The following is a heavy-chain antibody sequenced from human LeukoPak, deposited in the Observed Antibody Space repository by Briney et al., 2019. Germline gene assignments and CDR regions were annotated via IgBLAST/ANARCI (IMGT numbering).Heavy chain of an antibody. CDR3: ARDAGNNWFDP. CDR2: INPNSGGT. V-gene: IGHV1-2*06. CDR1: GYTFTVYY. D-gene: IGHD1-26*01. J-gene: IGHJ5*02. Sequence: GASVKVSCKASGYTFTVYYMHWVRQAPGQGLEWMGRINPNSGGTNYAQKFQGRVTMTRDTSISTVYMELSRLRYDDTAVYYCARDAGNNWFDPWGQGTLVTVSS.